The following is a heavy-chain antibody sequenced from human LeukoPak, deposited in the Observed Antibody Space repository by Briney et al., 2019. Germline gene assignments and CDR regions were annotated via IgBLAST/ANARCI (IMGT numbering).Heavy chain of an antibody. CDR3: ARQGGWSPDY. D-gene: IGHD6-19*01. V-gene: IGHV4-39*01. CDR2: FYYSGST. Sequence: SETLSLTCTVSGGSLSRSRYYWGWIRQPPGKGLEWIGSFYYSGSTYYNPSRKSRVTISVDTSKKQSSLKLNSVPAAATAVHYCARQGGWSPDYWGQGTLVTASS. J-gene: IGHJ4*02. CDR1: GGSLSRSRYY.